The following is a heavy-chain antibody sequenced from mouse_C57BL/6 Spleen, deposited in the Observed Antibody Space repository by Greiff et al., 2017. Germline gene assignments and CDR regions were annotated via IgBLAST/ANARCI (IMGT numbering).Heavy chain of an antibody. Sequence: EVKLQESGGGLVQPKGSLKLSCAASGFTFNTYAMHWVRQAPGKGLEWVARIRSKSSNYATYYADSVKDRFTISRDDSQSMLYLQMNNLKTEDTAMYYCVGGPTLIYYEPSMDYWGQGTSVTVSS. CDR3: VGGPTLIYYEPSMDY. CDR2: IRSKSSNYAT. V-gene: IGHV10-3*01. CDR1: GFTFNTYA. J-gene: IGHJ4*01. D-gene: IGHD2-4*01.